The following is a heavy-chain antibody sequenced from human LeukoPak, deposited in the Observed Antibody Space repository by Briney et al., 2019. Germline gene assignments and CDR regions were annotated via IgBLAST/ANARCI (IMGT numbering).Heavy chain of an antibody. CDR3: ARWISRYGMDV. D-gene: IGHD2-2*01. Sequence: ASVKVSFMASGYTFTSYGINWVRQASGQGREGMGGMNPNSGNTGYAQKFQSRVIMTRDTSMSTAYMELSRMRSEDTAVYYCARWISRYGMDVWGQGTTVTVSS. J-gene: IGHJ6*02. CDR2: MNPNSGNT. CDR1: GYTFTSYG. V-gene: IGHV1-8*02.